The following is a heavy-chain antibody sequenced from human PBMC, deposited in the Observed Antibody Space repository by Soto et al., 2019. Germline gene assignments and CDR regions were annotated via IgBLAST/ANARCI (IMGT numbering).Heavy chain of an antibody. CDR2: IVLGNGNT. Sequence: SVKVSCKASGFTFSSSAVQWVRQARGQRLEWIGWIVLGNGNTNYAQKFQGRVTLTADASTSTLFMEVARLTSADTAIYFCAKVGVKRAKDFSSGYYNWFDTWGQGTLVTVSS. CDR3: AKVGVKRAKDFSSGYYNWFDT. D-gene: IGHD3-3*01. J-gene: IGHJ5*02. V-gene: IGHV1-58*01. CDR1: GFTFSSSA.